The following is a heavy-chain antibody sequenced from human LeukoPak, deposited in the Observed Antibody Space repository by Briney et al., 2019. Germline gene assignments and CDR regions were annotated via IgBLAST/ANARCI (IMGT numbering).Heavy chain of an antibody. V-gene: IGHV1-18*01. CDR1: GYTFTSYG. D-gene: IGHD1-1*01. CDR2: ISAYNGNT. Sequence: ASVKVSCKASGYTFTSYGISWVRQAPGQGLEWMGWISAYNGNTNYAQKLQGRITMTTDTSTSTAYMELRNLRSDDTAVYYCARAGGDNCLEGDDYWGQGTLVTVSS. J-gene: IGHJ4*02. CDR3: ARAGGDNCLEGDDY.